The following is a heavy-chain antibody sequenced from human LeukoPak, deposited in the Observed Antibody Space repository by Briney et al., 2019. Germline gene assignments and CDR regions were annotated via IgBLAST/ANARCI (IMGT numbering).Heavy chain of an antibody. V-gene: IGHV1-69*06. CDR2: IIPIFGTA. J-gene: IGHJ1*01. D-gene: IGHD3-22*01. CDR3: ARDFPVDSSGYYQYFQY. Sequence: ASVKVSCKASGGTFSSYAISWVRQAPGQGLEWMGGIIPIFGTAVYAQKFQGRVTITADKSTSTAYMELSSLRSEDTAVYYCARDFPVDSSGYYQYFQYWGQGTLVTVSS. CDR1: GGTFSSYA.